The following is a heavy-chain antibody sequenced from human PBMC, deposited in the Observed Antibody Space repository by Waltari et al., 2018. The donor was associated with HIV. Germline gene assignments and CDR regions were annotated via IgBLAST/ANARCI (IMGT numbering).Heavy chain of an antibody. CDR1: GGSFGGSY. CDR3: ARARLVSRGQYCSTTSCLPHYYYYYGMDV. J-gene: IGHJ6*02. V-gene: IGHV4-34*01. D-gene: IGHD2-2*01. Sequence: QVQLRQWGAGLLKPSETLSLTCAVYGGSFGGSYWSGIRQPPGTGREWIGEINHSGSTNYNPSLKSRVTISVDTSKNQFSLKLTSVTAADTAVFYCARARLVSRGQYCSTTSCLPHYYYYYGMDVWGQGTTVTVSS. CDR2: INHSGST.